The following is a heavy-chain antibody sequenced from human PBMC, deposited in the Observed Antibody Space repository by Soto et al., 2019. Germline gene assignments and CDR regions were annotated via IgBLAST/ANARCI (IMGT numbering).Heavy chain of an antibody. CDR2: IYYSGST. V-gene: IGHV4-31*03. Sequence: TLTVTFTVSRGSISTGGYYWSWIRQHPGKGLEWIGYIYYSGSTYYNPSLKSRVTISVDTSKNQFSLKLSSVTAADTAVYYCARHNRSSSWYSDYWGQGTLVT. D-gene: IGHD6-13*01. CDR1: RGSISTGGYY. J-gene: IGHJ4*02. CDR3: ARHNRSSSWYSDY.